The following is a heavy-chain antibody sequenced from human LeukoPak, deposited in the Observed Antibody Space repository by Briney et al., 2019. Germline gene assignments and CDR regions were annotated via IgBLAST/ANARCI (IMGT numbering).Heavy chain of an antibody. Sequence: SETLSLTCTVSGGSISSYYWSWIRQPPGKGLEWIGYIHYSGSTNYNPSLKSRVTISVDTSKNQFSLKLSSVTAADTAVYYCARLIVYCSSTSCYDRYNWFDPWGQGTLVTVSS. D-gene: IGHD2-2*01. J-gene: IGHJ5*02. CDR2: IHYSGST. CDR1: GGSISSYY. CDR3: ARLIVYCSSTSCYDRYNWFDP. V-gene: IGHV4-59*08.